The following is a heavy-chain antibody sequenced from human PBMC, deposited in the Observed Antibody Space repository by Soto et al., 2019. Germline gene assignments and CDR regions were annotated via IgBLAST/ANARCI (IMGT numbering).Heavy chain of an antibody. CDR2: IYYSGST. V-gene: IGHV4-31*03. CDR3: ARAGYYDSSGYVRLNYYYGMDV. Sequence: SETLSLTCTVSGGSISSGGYYWSWIRQHPGKGLEWIGYIYYSGSTYYNPSLKSRVTISVDTSKNQFSLKLSSVTAADTAVYYCARAGYYDSSGYVRLNYYYGMDVWGQGTTVTVSS. J-gene: IGHJ6*02. D-gene: IGHD3-22*01. CDR1: GGSISSGGYY.